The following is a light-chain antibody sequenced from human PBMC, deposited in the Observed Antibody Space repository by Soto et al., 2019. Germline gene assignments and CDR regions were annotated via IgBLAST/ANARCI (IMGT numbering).Light chain of an antibody. V-gene: IGKV1-5*03. Sequence: IKMYQSVSALSGHVGDRVTITCRASLTISSWLAWYQQKPGKAAKCLIYKASTLKSGVPSRFSGSGSGTEFTITISSLQADDIAYYYCQQSHRYLTFGQGSIVDI. CDR2: KAS. J-gene: IGKJ1*01. CDR1: LTISSW. CDR3: QQSHRYLT.